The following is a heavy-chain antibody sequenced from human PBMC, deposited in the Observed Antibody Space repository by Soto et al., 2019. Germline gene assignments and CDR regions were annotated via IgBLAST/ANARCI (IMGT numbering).Heavy chain of an antibody. Sequence: SETLSLTCTVSGGSISSGGYYWSWIRQHPGKGLEWIGYIYYSGSTYYNPSLKSRVTISVDTSKNQFSLKLSSVTAADTAVYYCARVVPSIFGVGAFDIWGQGTMVTVSS. CDR1: GGSISSGGYY. CDR3: ARVVPSIFGVGAFDI. V-gene: IGHV4-31*03. D-gene: IGHD3-3*02. J-gene: IGHJ3*02. CDR2: IYYSGST.